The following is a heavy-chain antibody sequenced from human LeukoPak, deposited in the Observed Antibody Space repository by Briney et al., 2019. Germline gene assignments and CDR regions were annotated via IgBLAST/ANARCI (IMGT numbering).Heavy chain of an antibody. D-gene: IGHD2/OR15-2a*01. V-gene: IGHV1-2*02. CDR3: AREVSMFDP. CDR1: GYSFSDNY. J-gene: IGHJ5*02. CDR2: INPNTGDT. Sequence: ASVKVSCKASGYSFSDNYLHWVRQAPGQGLEWLGWINPNTGDTNYAQKFQGRVTMTRDTSISTAYMELSRLRSDDTAVYYCAREVSMFDPWGQGTLVTVSS.